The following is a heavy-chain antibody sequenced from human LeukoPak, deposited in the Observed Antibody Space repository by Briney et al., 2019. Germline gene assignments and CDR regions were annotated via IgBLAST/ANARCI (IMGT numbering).Heavy chain of an antibody. Sequence: GSSVKVSCKASGGTFTSYAISWLRQAPGQGLEWMGGIIPIFGTANYAQKFQGRVTITTDESTSTAYMELSSLRSEDTAVYYCARGAVAGTVDWFDPWGQGTLVTVSS. D-gene: IGHD6-19*01. CDR2: IIPIFGTA. CDR3: ARGAVAGTVDWFDP. V-gene: IGHV1-69*05. CDR1: GGTFTSYA. J-gene: IGHJ5*02.